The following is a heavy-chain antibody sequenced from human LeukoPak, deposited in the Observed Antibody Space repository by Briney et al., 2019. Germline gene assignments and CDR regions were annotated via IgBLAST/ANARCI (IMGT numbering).Heavy chain of an antibody. CDR1: GGSISSYY. J-gene: IGHJ4*02. CDR2: IYYSGST. CDR3: AREGAVADIDY. Sequence: SETLSLTCTVSGGSISSYYWSWIRQPPGKGLEWIGYIYYSGSTNYSPSLKSRVTISVDTSKNQFSLKLSSVTAADTAVYYCAREGAVADIDYWGQGTLVTVSS. D-gene: IGHD6-19*01. V-gene: IGHV4-59*01.